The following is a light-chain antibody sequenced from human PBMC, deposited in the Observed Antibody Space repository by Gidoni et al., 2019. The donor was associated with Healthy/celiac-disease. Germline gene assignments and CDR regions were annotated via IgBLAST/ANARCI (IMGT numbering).Light chain of an antibody. Sequence: QSVLTQPPSASGTPGPRVTISCSGSRSNIGSNYVYWYQQLPGTAPKLLIYRNNQRPSGVPDRFSGSKSGTSASLAISGLRSEDEADYYCAAWDDSLSGYVCGTGTKVTVL. CDR1: RSNIGSNY. CDR2: RNN. V-gene: IGLV1-47*01. J-gene: IGLJ1*01. CDR3: AAWDDSLSGYV.